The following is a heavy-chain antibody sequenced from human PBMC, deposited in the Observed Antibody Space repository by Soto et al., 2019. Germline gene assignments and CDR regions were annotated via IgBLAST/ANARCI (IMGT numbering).Heavy chain of an antibody. J-gene: IGHJ5*02. D-gene: IGHD1-1*01. CDR2: IRVGGGDT. CDR3: AKCSVGTVRTIGWCNWVDP. Sequence: EVRLLESGGGLAQPGGSRRLSCAASGFTFSSSAMNWVRQAPGKGLEWVSSIRVGGGDTFYADSVRGRFTVSRDISRNTLYLQMNSLRAEDTAIYYCAKCSVGTVRTIGWCNWVDPWGQGTLVTVSS. V-gene: IGHV3-23*01. CDR1: GFTFSSSA.